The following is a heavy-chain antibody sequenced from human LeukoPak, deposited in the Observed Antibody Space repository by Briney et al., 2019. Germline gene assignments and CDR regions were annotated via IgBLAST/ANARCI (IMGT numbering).Heavy chain of an antibody. Sequence: SETLSLTCTVSGGSISSYYWSWIRQPPGKGLEWIGYIYYSGSTNYNPSLKSRVTISVDTSKNQFSLKLRSVTAADTAMYYCARGRPNVDSTGYFSRHDAFDIWGQGTMVTVSS. J-gene: IGHJ3*02. V-gene: IGHV4-59*12. D-gene: IGHD3-22*01. CDR3: ARGRPNVDSTGYFSRHDAFDI. CDR1: GGSISSYY. CDR2: IYYSGST.